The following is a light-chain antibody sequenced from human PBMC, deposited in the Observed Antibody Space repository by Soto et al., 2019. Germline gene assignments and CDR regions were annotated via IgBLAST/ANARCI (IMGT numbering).Light chain of an antibody. V-gene: IGLV1-51*01. Sequence: QSALTQPPSASGSPGQSVTISCTGASSDISGHNYVSWYQQHPGKAPKLLIYDNNKRPSGIPDRFSGSKSGTSATLAITGLQTGDEADYFCGAWDGRLGGVFGGGTKLTVL. CDR1: SSDISGHNY. J-gene: IGLJ3*02. CDR2: DNN. CDR3: GAWDGRLGGV.